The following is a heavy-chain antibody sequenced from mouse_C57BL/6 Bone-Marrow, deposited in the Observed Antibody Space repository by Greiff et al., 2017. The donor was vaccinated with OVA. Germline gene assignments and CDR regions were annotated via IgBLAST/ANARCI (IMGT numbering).Heavy chain of an antibody. J-gene: IGHJ1*03. D-gene: IGHD1-1*01. CDR1: GYTFTSYW. CDR2: IYPGNSDT. CDR3: TIYDYGSSCWYFDV. Sequence: VQLKQSGTVLARPGASVKMSCKTSGYTFTSYWMHWVKQRPGQGLEWIGAIYPGNSDTSYNQKFKGKATLTAVTSASTAYMELSSLTNEDSAVYYCTIYDYGSSCWYFDVWGTGTTVTVSS. V-gene: IGHV1-5*01.